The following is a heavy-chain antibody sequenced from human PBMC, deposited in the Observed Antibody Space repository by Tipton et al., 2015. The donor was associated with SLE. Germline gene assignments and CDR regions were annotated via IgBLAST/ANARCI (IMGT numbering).Heavy chain of an antibody. J-gene: IGHJ4*02. D-gene: IGHD3-10*01. Sequence: SLRLSCAASGFTFANYAMTWVRQVPGRGLEWVSAISGGGATSYSAASVKGRFTISRDNSENTLYLQMNSLRAEDTAVYYCAKDTYYGSGSYAAFDSWGQGALVTVSS. CDR2: ISGGGATS. CDR3: AKDTYYGSGSYAAFDS. CDR1: GFTFANYA. V-gene: IGHV3-23*01.